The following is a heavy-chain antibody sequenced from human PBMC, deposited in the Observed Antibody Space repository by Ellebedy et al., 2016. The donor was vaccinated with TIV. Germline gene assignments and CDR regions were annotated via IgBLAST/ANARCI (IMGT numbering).Heavy chain of an antibody. J-gene: IGHJ4*02. CDR2: IYHSGST. CDR1: GGSISSGGFS. CDR3: ARGRGGSYSIPFDY. V-gene: IGHV4-30-2*01. D-gene: IGHD1-26*01. Sequence: SETLSLTXAVSGGSISSGGFSWSWIRQPPGKGLEWIGYIYHSGSTNYNPSLKSRVTISVDTSRHQFSLKVSSLTAADTAVYYCARGRGGSYSIPFDYWGLGTLVTVSS.